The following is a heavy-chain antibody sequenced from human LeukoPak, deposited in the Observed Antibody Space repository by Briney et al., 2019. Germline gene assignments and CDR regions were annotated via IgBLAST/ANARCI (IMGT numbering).Heavy chain of an antibody. D-gene: IGHD3-22*01. CDR3: ARSVGLGTYYYDSSGYYYLDY. V-gene: IGHV1-18*01. Sequence: ASVKVSCKASGYTFTSYGISWVRQAPGQGLEWMGWISAYNGNTNYAQKLQGRVTMTTDTSTSTAYMELRSLRSDDTAVYYCARSVGLGTYYYDSSGYYYLDYWGQGTLVTVSS. CDR2: ISAYNGNT. CDR1: GYTFTSYG. J-gene: IGHJ4*02.